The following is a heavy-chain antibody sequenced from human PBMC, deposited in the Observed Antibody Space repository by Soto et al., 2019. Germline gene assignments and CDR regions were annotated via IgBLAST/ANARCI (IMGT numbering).Heavy chain of an antibody. Sequence: GGSLRLSCAASGFTFSSYGTHWVRQAPGKGLEWVAVISYDGSNKYYADSVKGRFTISRDNSKNTLYLQMNSLRAEDTAVYYCAKDSSITIFLPPFFEFDYWGQGTLVTVSS. V-gene: IGHV3-30*18. CDR2: ISYDGSNK. CDR3: AKDSSITIFLPPFFEFDY. J-gene: IGHJ4*02. CDR1: GFTFSSYG. D-gene: IGHD3-9*01.